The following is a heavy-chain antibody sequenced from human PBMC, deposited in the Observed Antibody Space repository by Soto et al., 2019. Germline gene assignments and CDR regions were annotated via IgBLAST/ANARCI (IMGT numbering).Heavy chain of an antibody. CDR3: AQDTYYHDTSGYYTFDY. Sequence: PGGSLRLSCAASGLTFSSYGMHWVRQAPGRGLEWVAGISYDGRNKYYVDSVKGRFTISRDNSKNTLDLQMNSLRVEDTAVFYCAQDTYYHDTSGYYTFDYWCQGALVNVSS. V-gene: IGHV3-30*18. J-gene: IGHJ4*02. D-gene: IGHD3-22*01. CDR1: GLTFSSYG. CDR2: ISYDGRNK.